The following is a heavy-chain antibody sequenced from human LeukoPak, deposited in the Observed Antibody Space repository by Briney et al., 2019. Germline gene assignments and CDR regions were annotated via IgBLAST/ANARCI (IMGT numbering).Heavy chain of an antibody. CDR3: AKGRDKYQLLSKNWFDP. CDR1: GFTFDDYA. CDR2: ISWNSGGI. J-gene: IGHJ5*02. D-gene: IGHD2-2*01. Sequence: GGSLRLSCAASGFTFDDYAMHWVRQAPGKGLGWAQGISWNSGGIGYADSVKGRFTISGDNAKNSLYLQMNSLRAEDTALYYCAKGRDKYQLLSKNWFDPWGQGTLVTVSS. V-gene: IGHV3-9*01.